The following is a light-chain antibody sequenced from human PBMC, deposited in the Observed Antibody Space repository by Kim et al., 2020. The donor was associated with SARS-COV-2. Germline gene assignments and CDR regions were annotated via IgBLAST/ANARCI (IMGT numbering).Light chain of an antibody. CDR3: MEGIHLPLA. V-gene: IGKV2-29*02. J-gene: IGKJ4*01. CDR1: QSLLDSDGKTS. Sequence: DVVMTQTPLSLSVTPRQPASISCKSSQSLLDSDGKTSLYWYLQKPGQSPQLLIYEVSSRLSGVPDRFSGRGSGTDFTLKISRVEAEDVGVYSYMEGIHLPLAFGGGTKVDIK. CDR2: EVS.